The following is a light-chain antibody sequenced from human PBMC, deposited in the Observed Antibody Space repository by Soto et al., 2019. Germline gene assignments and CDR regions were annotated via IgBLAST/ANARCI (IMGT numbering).Light chain of an antibody. V-gene: IGLV6-57*02. Sequence: LTQPPSASGTPGQRVTISCSGSSSNIGSNYVYWYQQLPGTAPTIVIYEHNQRPSGVPDRFSGSTDGSSNSASLTISGLQTEDEADYYCQSYDSSFVLFGGGTKLTVL. CDR1: SSNIGSNY. CDR2: EHN. J-gene: IGLJ2*01. CDR3: QSYDSSFVL.